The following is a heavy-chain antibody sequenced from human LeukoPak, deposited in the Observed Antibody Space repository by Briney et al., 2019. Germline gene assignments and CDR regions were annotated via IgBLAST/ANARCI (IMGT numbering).Heavy chain of an antibody. D-gene: IGHD2-21*02. Sequence: EPGGSLRLSCAASGFTFSSYSMNWVRQAPGKGLEWVSSISSSSSYIYYADSVKGRFTISRDNAKNSLYLKMNSLRAEDTAVYYCASIYCGGDCYSDPYYYYYMDVWGKGTTVTVSS. V-gene: IGHV3-21*01. CDR1: GFTFSSYS. J-gene: IGHJ6*03. CDR3: ASIYCGGDCYSDPYYYYYMDV. CDR2: ISSSSSYI.